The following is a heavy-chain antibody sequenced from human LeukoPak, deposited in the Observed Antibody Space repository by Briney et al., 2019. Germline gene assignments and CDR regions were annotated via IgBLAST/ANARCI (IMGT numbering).Heavy chain of an antibody. D-gene: IGHD6-13*01. CDR1: GGSISSYY. CDR3: ARLASSWYSLTAYYYYYYMDV. CDR2: IYTSGST. J-gene: IGHJ6*03. Sequence: SETLSLTCTVSGGSISSYYWSWIRQPAGKGLEWIGRIYTSGSTNYNPSLKSRVTISVDTSKNQFSLKLSSVTAADTAVYYCARLASSWYSLTAYYYYYYMDVWGKGTTVTVSS. V-gene: IGHV4-4*07.